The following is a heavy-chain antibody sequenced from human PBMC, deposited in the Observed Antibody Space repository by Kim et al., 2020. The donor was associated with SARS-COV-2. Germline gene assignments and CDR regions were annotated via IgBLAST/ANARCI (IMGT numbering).Heavy chain of an antibody. J-gene: IGHJ4*02. D-gene: IGHD3-3*01. CDR1: GFTFSTHG. Sequence: GGSLRLSCAASGFTFSTHGMHWVRQAPGKGLEWVALISDDGSHQYYADSVKGRFTISRDNSKNTLYLQMSSLRTEDTALYYCASWAGVSSNYYGPFDYWGQGSLVTVS. CDR3: ASWAGVSSNYYGPFDY. CDR2: ISDDGSHQ. V-gene: IGHV3-30*03.